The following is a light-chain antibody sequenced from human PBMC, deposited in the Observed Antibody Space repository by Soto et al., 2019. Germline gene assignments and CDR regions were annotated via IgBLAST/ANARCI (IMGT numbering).Light chain of an antibody. CDR1: QGIRND. CDR3: QQTHTFPWT. CDR2: AAS. V-gene: IGKV1-6*01. Sequence: AIQITQSPASLSASALDRVTITCGASQGIRNDLGWYPQSPGKAPKLLVFAASSKPRGVPLRFDARGSGTDFSLTIYSLQPEDFVTYYCQQTHTFPWTFGQGTKVDIK. J-gene: IGKJ1*01.